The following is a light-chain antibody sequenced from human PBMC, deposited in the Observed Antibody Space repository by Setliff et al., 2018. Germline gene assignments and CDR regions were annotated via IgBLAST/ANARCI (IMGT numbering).Light chain of an antibody. V-gene: IGLV2-14*03. Sequence: QSVLTQPASVSGSPGQSVTISCTGSSSDVGGYDYVSWYQHHPGRAPKFMIYDVSNRPSGVSNRLSGSKSGNTASLTISGLQAEDEADYYCFSYASSGSYVFGTGTKVTVL. J-gene: IGLJ1*01. CDR3: FSYASSGSYV. CDR1: SSDVGGYDY. CDR2: DVS.